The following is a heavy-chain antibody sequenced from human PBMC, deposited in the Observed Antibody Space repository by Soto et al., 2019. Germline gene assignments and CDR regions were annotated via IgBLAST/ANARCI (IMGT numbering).Heavy chain of an antibody. V-gene: IGHV3-23*01. CDR3: VLWPPYYFDD. CDR2: ISGSGGST. CDR1: GFTFSSYA. J-gene: IGHJ4*02. Sequence: EVQLLESGGGLVQPGGSLRLSCAASGFTFSSYAMSWVRQAPGKGLEWVSAISGSGGSTYYADSVKGRCTISRDSSENTLCLEMNSLRAEDTGVFYCVLWPPYYFDDWGEGTLVTVSS. D-gene: IGHD3-10*01.